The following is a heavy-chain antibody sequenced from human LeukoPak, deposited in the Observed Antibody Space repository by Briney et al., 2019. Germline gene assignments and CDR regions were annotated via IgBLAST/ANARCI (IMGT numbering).Heavy chain of an antibody. D-gene: IGHD3/OR15-3a*01. J-gene: IGHJ4*02. Sequence: GGSLRLSCAASGFTLSSFAMSWVRLAPGKGLEWVSASAGGSTFYADSVKGRFTISRDNSKNTLFLQMSSLRAEDTAVYYCAKGRTGNFDYWGQGTLVTVSS. CDR2: SAGGST. V-gene: IGHV3-23*01. CDR3: AKGRTGNFDY. CDR1: GFTLSSFA.